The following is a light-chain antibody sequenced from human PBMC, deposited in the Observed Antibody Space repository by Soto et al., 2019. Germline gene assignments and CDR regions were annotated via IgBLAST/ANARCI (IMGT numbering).Light chain of an antibody. CDR2: DAS. J-gene: IGKJ5*01. CDR1: QSLNSSY. CDR3: QQRQCWPPIT. V-gene: IGKV3D-20*02. Sequence: DIVLTQSPGTLSLSPGERATLSCRASQSLNSSYLAWYQQKPGQAPRFLIYDASSRATGIPDRFSGSGSGTDFTLTISSLEPEDFAIYYCQQRQCWPPITFGQGTRLEIK.